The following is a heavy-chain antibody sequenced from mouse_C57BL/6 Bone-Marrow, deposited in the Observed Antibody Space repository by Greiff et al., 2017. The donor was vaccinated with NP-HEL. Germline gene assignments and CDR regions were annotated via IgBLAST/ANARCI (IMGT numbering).Heavy chain of an antibody. CDR3: ARRGFYGSRDWYFDV. V-gene: IGHV1-63*01. D-gene: IGHD1-1*01. J-gene: IGHJ1*03. CDR1: GYTFTNYW. Sequence: QVQLQQSGAELVRPGTSVKMSCKASGYTFTNYWIGWAKQRPGHGLEWIGDIYPGGGYTNYNEKFKGKATLTADKSSSTAYMQFSSLTSEDSAIYYCARRGFYGSRDWYFDVWGTGTTVTVSS. CDR2: IYPGGGYT.